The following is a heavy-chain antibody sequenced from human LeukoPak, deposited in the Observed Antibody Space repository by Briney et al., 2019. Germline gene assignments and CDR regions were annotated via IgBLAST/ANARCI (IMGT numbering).Heavy chain of an antibody. Sequence: GPLRLSCAASGFTFSSYSMNWVRQAPGKGLEWVSSISSSSSYIYYADSVKGRFTISRDNAKNSLYLQMNSLRAEDTAVYYCARDSSGWYMGWFDPWGQGTLVTVSS. CDR3: ARDSSGWYMGWFDP. CDR1: GFTFSSYS. D-gene: IGHD6-19*01. J-gene: IGHJ5*02. CDR2: ISSSSSYI. V-gene: IGHV3-21*01.